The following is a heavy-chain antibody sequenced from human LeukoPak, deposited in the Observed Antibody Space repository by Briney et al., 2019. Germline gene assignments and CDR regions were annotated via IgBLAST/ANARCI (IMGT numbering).Heavy chain of an antibody. CDR2: ISAYNGNT. Sequence: ASVKVSCKASGYTFTGYYMHWVRQAPGQGLEWMGWISAYNGNTNYAQKLQGRVTMTTDTSTSTAYMELRSLRSDDTAVYYCARDVRSYYDSSGYYHGQYYFDYWGQGTLVTVSS. CDR1: GYTFTGYY. J-gene: IGHJ4*02. V-gene: IGHV1-18*04. CDR3: ARDVRSYYDSSGYYHGQYYFDY. D-gene: IGHD3-22*01.